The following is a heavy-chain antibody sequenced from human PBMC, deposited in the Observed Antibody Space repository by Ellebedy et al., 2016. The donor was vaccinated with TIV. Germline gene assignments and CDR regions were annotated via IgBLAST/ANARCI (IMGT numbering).Heavy chain of an antibody. CDR3: VRTGRPWFDY. V-gene: IGHV3-21*06. J-gene: IGHJ4*02. CDR2: ISTSSSYT. Sequence: PGGSLRLSCEASGFTFSRNWISWFRQAPGKGLEWVSTISTSSSYTKCADSVKGRFTVSRDDAKNSLYLHMNSLKAEDTAVYYCVRTGRPWFDYWGQGTLVTVSS. D-gene: IGHD2-8*02. CDR1: GFTFSRNW.